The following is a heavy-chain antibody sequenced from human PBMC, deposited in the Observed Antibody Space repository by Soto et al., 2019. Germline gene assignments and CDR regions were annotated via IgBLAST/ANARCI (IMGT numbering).Heavy chain of an antibody. D-gene: IGHD3-9*01. J-gene: IGHJ6*02. Sequence: EVQLVESGGGLVKPGGSLRLSCAASGFTFSSYTMNWVRQAPGRGLEWVSSISSSSSHIFYADSVRGRFINSRVDAHNSLYLEMNNLGAEETAVYYCVTLYYDILTGYPVGYFGLDVWGQGTKVTVSS. CDR1: GFTFSSYT. CDR3: VTLYYDILTGYPVGYFGLDV. V-gene: IGHV3-21*06. CDR2: ISSSSSHI.